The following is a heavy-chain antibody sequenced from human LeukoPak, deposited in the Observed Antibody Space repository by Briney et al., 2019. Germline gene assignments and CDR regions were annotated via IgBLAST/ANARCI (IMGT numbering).Heavy chain of an antibody. J-gene: IGHJ4*02. V-gene: IGHV4-4*07. CDR2: VYGSGST. CDR3: ASDGAETFFDY. CDR1: GGSISSNY. Sequence: SETLTLTCIASGGSISSNYWSWTRQSAGKGLEYIGRVYGSGSTDYSPSVKSRVTMSVDTSKNQFSLKLTSVTAADTAIYYCASDGAETFFDYWGQGTLVTVSS. D-gene: IGHD1-26*01.